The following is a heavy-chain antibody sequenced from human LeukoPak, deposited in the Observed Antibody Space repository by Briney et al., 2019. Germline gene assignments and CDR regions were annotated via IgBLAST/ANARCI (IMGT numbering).Heavy chain of an antibody. J-gene: IGHJ4*02. Sequence: KPGGSLRLSCAASGFTFSDYYMSWIRQAPGKGLEWVSYISSSGSTIYCADSVKGRFTISRDNAKNSLYLQMNSLRAEDTAVYYCARVSADYYDSSGYIYYFDYWGQGTLVTVSS. V-gene: IGHV3-11*01. CDR1: GFTFSDYY. D-gene: IGHD3-22*01. CDR2: ISSSGSTI. CDR3: ARVSADYYDSSGYIYYFDY.